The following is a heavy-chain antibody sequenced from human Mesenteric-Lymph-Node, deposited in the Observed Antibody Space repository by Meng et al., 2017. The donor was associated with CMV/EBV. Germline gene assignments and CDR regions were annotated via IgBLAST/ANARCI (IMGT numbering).Heavy chain of an antibody. D-gene: IGHD4/OR15-4a*01. Sequence: GGSLRLSCAASGFTFTTYTMNWVRQAPGKGLEWVSSISSSSSFIYYAHSVEGRFIISRDNAKNSLYLQMNSLRAEDTAVYYCARDHNLWWFLFDSWGQGTLVTVSS. CDR2: ISSSSSFI. V-gene: IGHV3-21*01. J-gene: IGHJ4*02. CDR1: GFTFTTYT. CDR3: ARDHNLWWFLFDS.